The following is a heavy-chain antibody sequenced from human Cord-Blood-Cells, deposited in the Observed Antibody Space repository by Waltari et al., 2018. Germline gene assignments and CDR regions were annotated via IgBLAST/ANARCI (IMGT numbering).Heavy chain of an antibody. D-gene: IGHD6-13*01. V-gene: IGHV1-2*04. CDR1: GYTFTGHY. CDR3: ARVTTKYSSSWYYFDY. CDR2: INPNSGGT. J-gene: IGHJ4*02. Sequence: QVQLVQSGAEVTKPGASVKAYCKASGYTFTGHYLHGLRQAPGQGLEWRGWINPNSGGTNYAQKFQCWVTMTRDTSISTAYMELSRLRSDDTAVYYCARVTTKYSSSWYYFDYWGQGTLVTVSS.